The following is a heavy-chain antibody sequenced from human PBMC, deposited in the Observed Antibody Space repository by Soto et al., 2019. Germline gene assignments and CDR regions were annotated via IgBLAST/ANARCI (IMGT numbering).Heavy chain of an antibody. Sequence: QVQLQESGPGLVSPLGTLYPTCAVSGGSINTDSWWTWVRQPPGKGLEWIGEIHRSRGTNYNSSLKSRATISIDRSTNHFSLRLYSVTAADTAVYYCASREEARPFWGQGTLVTVSS. CDR1: GGSINTDSW. CDR3: ASREEARPF. CDR2: IHRSRGT. V-gene: IGHV4-4*02. D-gene: IGHD6-6*01. J-gene: IGHJ4*02.